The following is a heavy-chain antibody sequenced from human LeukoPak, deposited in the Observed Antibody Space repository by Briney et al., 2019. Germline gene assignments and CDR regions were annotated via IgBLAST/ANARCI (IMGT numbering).Heavy chain of an antibody. CDR2: IIPILGIA. CDR3: ARDVRQQQLVEGSYFDY. J-gene: IGHJ4*02. D-gene: IGHD6-13*01. Sequence: GASVKVSCKASGGTFSSYAISWVRQPPGQGLEWMGRIIPILGIANYAQTFQGRVTITADKSTSTAYMELSSLRSEDTAVYYCARDVRQQQLVEGSYFDYWGQGTLVTVSS. V-gene: IGHV1-69*04. CDR1: GGTFSSYA.